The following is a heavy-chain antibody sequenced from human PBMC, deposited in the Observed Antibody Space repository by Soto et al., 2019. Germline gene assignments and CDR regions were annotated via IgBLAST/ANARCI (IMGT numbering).Heavy chain of an antibody. CDR1: GFTFSSYA. CDR2: ISGSGGST. D-gene: IGHD1-1*01. CDR3: AKDLDGEYNAIEKDAFDI. V-gene: IGHV3-23*01. J-gene: IGHJ3*02. Sequence: EVQLLESGGGLVQPGGSLRLSCAASGFTFSSYAMSWVRQAPGKGLEWVSAISGSGGSTYYADSVKGRFTISRDNSKNPLYLQMNSLRAEDTAVYYCAKDLDGEYNAIEKDAFDIWGHGTMVTVSS.